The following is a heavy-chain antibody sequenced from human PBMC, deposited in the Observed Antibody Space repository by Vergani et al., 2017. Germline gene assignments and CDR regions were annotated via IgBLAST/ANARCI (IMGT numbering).Heavy chain of an antibody. CDR3: ARDPPDSSYYNWFDP. CDR1: GGSFSGYY. V-gene: IGHV4-34*01. J-gene: IGHJ5*02. Sequence: QVQLQQWGAGLLKPSETLSLTCAVYGGSFSGYYWSWIRQPPGKGLEWIGEINHSGSTNYNPSLKSRVTISVDTSKNQFSLKLSSVTAADTAVYYCARDPPDSSYYNWFDPWGQGTLVTVSS. D-gene: IGHD3-10*01. CDR2: INHSGST.